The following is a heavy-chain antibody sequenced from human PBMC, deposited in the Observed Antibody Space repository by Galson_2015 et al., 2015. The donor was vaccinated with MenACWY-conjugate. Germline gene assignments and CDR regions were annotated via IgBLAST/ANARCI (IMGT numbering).Heavy chain of an antibody. J-gene: IGHJ6*02. CDR1: GYSFTSFW. CDR2: ISPIDSKT. Sequence: QSGAEVKKPGESLRISCKASGYSFTSFWISWVRQMPGKGLEWVGLISPIDSKTRYSPAFEGRVTISADNSITTAYLQWNSLQASDTAMYYCARHPPGGRGMDVWGQGTTVTVSS. CDR3: ARHPPGGRGMDV. D-gene: IGHD1-26*01. V-gene: IGHV5-51*01.